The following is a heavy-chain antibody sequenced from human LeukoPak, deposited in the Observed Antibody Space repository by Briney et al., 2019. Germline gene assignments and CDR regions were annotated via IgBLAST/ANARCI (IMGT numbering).Heavy chain of an antibody. CDR1: GYTLTELS. CDR2: FDPEDGET. V-gene: IGHV1-24*01. CDR3: ATPFFSNGWEDAFDI. Sequence: GASVKVSCKVSGYTLTELSMHWVRQAPGKGLEWMGGFDPEDGETIYAQKFQGRVTMTEDTSTDTAYMELSSLRPEDTAVYYCATPFFSNGWEDAFDIWGQGTMVTVSS. J-gene: IGHJ3*02. D-gene: IGHD2-8*01.